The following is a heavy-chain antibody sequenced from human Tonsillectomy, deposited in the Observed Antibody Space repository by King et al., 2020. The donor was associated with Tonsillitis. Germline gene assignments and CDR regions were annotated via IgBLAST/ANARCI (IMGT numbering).Heavy chain of an antibody. V-gene: IGHV3-74*01. CDR3: VRVPGFRFEE. CDR1: GFTFSNYW. J-gene: IGHJ4*02. D-gene: IGHD3-9*01. Sequence: VQLVESGGDLVQPGGSLRLSCAASGFTFSNYWMHWVRPAPGKGLVWVSHIKSDGGVTDYADPVKGRFTIPRDNAKNTLYLQMNSLGVEDTAMYYCVRVPGFRFEEWGQGTLVTVSS. CDR2: IKSDGGVT.